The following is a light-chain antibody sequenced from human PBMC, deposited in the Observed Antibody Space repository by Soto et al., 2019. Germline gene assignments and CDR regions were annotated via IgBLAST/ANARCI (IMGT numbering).Light chain of an antibody. CDR1: QSVSSN. J-gene: IGKJ1*01. CDR3: QQYNNWWT. Sequence: EIVMTQSPATLSVSPGERATLSCRASQSVSSNLAWYQQKPGQAPRLLIYDASTRATGIPARFSGSGSGTEFTLTISSLQSEDFAVYYWQQYNNWWTFGQGTKVEIK. V-gene: IGKV3-15*01. CDR2: DAS.